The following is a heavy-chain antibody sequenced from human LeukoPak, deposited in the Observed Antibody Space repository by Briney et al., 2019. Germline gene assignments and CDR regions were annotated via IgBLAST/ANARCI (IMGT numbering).Heavy chain of an antibody. CDR1: GGTFSSYA. CDR2: IIPILGIA. V-gene: IGHV1-69*04. Sequence: ASVKVSCKASGGTFSSYAISWVRQAPGQGLEWMGRIIPILGIANYAQKFQGRVTITADKSTSTAYMELSSLRSEDTAVYYCTRTPYYDILTGYEGFGAFDIWGQGTMVTVSS. CDR3: TRTPYYDILTGYEGFGAFDI. D-gene: IGHD3-9*01. J-gene: IGHJ3*02.